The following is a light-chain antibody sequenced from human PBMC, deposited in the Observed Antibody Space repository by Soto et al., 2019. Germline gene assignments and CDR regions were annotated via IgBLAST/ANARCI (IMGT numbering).Light chain of an antibody. J-gene: IGKJ2*01. Sequence: EIVMTQSPATLSVSPGERVTLSCRAGQSVSSSLAWYQQKPGQAPRLIIYDASTRAPGIPARFSGSGSGTEFTLTISRLQSEDFAVYYCQQYNNWPYTFGQGTKLEIK. CDR1: QSVSSS. V-gene: IGKV3-15*01. CDR2: DAS. CDR3: QQYNNWPYT.